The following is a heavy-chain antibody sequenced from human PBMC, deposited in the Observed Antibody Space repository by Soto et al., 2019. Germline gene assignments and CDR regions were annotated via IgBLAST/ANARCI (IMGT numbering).Heavy chain of an antibody. V-gene: IGHV4-30-4*01. CDR3: ASGPATAMVRGGVIDY. D-gene: IGHD5-18*01. Sequence: PSETLSLTCTVSGGSISSGDYYWSWIRQPPGKGLEWIGYIYYSGSTYYNPSLKSRVTISVDTSKNQFSLKLSSVTAADTAVYYCASGPATAMVRGGVIDYWGQGTLVTVSS. CDR2: IYYSGST. CDR1: GGSISSGDYY. J-gene: IGHJ4*02.